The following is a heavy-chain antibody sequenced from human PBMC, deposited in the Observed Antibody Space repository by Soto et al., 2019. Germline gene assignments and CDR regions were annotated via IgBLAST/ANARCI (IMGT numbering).Heavy chain of an antibody. Sequence: QVQLVQSGAEVKKPGSSVKVSCKASGVTFSSETISWVRQAPGQGLEWVGGIIPLLGTANYAQKFQGRVTITADESTSKLYIEQSSLRSAYTAVYYCATELGDNPASHFDSWGQGTLVTVSS. CDR2: IIPLLGTA. CDR3: ATELGDNPASHFDS. J-gene: IGHJ4*02. D-gene: IGHD2-21*01. CDR1: GVTFSSET. V-gene: IGHV1-69*01.